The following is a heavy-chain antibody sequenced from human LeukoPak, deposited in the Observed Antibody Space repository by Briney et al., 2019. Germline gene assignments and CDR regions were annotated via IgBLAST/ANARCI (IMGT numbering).Heavy chain of an antibody. CDR1: GFTFSSYG. CDR2: ISYDGSNK. Sequence: GRSLRLSCAASGFTFSSYGMHWVRQAPGKGLEWVAVISYDGSNKYYADSVKGRFTISRDNSKNTLYLQMNSLRAEDTAVYYCAKDLDYGDSHNIDLFDYWGQGTLVTVSS. J-gene: IGHJ4*02. V-gene: IGHV3-30*18. D-gene: IGHD4-17*01. CDR3: AKDLDYGDSHNIDLFDY.